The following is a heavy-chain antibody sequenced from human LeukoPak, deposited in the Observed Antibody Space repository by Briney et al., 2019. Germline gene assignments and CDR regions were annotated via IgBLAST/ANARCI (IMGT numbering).Heavy chain of an antibody. CDR1: GFTFRDYY. D-gene: IGHD4-17*01. CDR3: ARGRDYGPY. J-gene: IGHJ4*02. CDR2: NSSSGNTI. V-gene: IGHV3-11*01. Sequence: GGSLRLSCAASGFTFRDYYMSWLRQAPGKGLEWVSYNSSSGNTIYYADSVRGRFSISRHNAKNSLFLQMNSLRAEDTAVYYCARGRDYGPYWGQGTLVTVSS.